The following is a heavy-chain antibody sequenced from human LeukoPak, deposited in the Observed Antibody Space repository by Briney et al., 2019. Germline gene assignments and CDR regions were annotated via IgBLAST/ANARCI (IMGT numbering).Heavy chain of an antibody. Sequence: SETLSLTCTVSGGSISSYYWSWIRQPAGKGLEWIGRIYTSGSTNYNPSLKSRVTMSVDTSKNQFSLKLSSVTAADTAVYYCAREGTYGPYYYYMDVWGKGTTVTVSS. CDR3: AREGTYGPYYYYMDV. V-gene: IGHV4-4*07. CDR2: IYTSGST. D-gene: IGHD3-10*01. J-gene: IGHJ6*03. CDR1: GGSISSYY.